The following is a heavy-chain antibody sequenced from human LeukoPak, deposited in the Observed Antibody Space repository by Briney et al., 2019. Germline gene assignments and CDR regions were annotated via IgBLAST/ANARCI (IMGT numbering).Heavy chain of an antibody. J-gene: IGHJ6*02. CDR3: AKDLITMVRGSHMDV. CDR2: LVYDGFYK. D-gene: IGHD3-10*01. V-gene: IGHV3-30*18. CDR1: GFTFGNYG. Sequence: GGSLRLSCAASGFTFGNYGMHWVRQAPGKGLEWVALLVYDGFYKYYADSVKGRFTISRDDSRNTLYLQLSSLRAEDTAVYYCAKDLITMVRGSHMDVWGQGTTVTVSS.